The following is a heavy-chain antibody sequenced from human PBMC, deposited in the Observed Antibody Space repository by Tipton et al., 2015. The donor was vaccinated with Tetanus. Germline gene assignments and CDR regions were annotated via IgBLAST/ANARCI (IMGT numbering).Heavy chain of an antibody. V-gene: IGHV4-59*12. CDR3: ARDAGDSGH. CDR1: GGSISGSY. CDR2: IYFNGTA. D-gene: IGHD1-1*01. J-gene: IGHJ4*02. Sequence: TLSLTCTVSGGSISGSYWNWIRQPPGKGLEWIGYIYFNGTAKYNPSLKSRLTISVDASKKQLSLKLTSVTAADTAVYYCARDAGDSGHWGPGTQVTVSS.